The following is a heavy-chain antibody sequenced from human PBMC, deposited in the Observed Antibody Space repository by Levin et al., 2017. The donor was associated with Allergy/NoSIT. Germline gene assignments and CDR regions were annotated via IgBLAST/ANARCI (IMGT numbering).Heavy chain of an antibody. CDR2: VWYSGST. V-gene: IGHV4-61*01. Sequence: SETLSLTCTVSGGSVFSGSYYWSWIRQPPGKGLEYIGYVWYSGSTNYNPSLKSRVTISMDTSKNQLSLKLSSVSAADTAVYYCARGLIMTQGGTNYYYGVDVWGQGTPVTVSS. CDR1: GGSVFSGSYY. D-gene: IGHD3-16*01. CDR3: ARGLIMTQGGTNYYYGVDV. J-gene: IGHJ6*02.